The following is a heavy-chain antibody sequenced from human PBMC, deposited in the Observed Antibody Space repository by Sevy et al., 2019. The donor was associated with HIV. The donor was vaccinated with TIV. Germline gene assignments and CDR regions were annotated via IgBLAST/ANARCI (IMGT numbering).Heavy chain of an antibody. CDR3: ARGPPRYYYYGLDV. CDR2: ISTHDAIT. CDR1: GYTFSRYG. V-gene: IGHV1-18*01. J-gene: IGHJ6*02. Sequence: ASVKVSCKASGYTFSRYGITWVRQAPGQGLEWMGWISTHDAITDYAQKLQGRATMTTDTSTSTAYMELRSLRSDDTAVYHCARGPPRYYYYGLDVWGQGTTVTVSS.